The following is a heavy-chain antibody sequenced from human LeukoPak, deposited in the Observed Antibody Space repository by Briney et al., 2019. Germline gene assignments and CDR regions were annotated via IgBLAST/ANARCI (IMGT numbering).Heavy chain of an antibody. J-gene: IGHJ6*02. Sequence: SETPSLTCTVSGGSISSYYWSWIRQPPGKGLEWIGYIYYSGSTNYNPSLKSRVTISVDTSKNQFSLKLSSVTAADTAMYYCARPLGYCTSTSCLNYNYYGMDVWGQGTTVTVSS. CDR1: GGSISSYY. V-gene: IGHV4-59*13. CDR2: IYYSGST. CDR3: ARPLGYCTSTSCLNYNYYGMDV. D-gene: IGHD2-2*01.